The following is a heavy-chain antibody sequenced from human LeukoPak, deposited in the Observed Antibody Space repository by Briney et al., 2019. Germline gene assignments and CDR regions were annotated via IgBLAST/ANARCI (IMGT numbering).Heavy chain of an antibody. V-gene: IGHV4-59*01. CDR3: ARIEAVTRGYNHAYYFDY. D-gene: IGHD5-18*01. CDR1: GGSISSYY. Sequence: SETLSLTCSVSGGSISSYYWSWIRQPPGKGLEWIGYVYYSGSTNYNPSLKSRVTISVDTSKNQFSLKLSSVTAADTAVYYCARIEAVTRGYNHAYYFDYWGQGTLVTVSS. CDR2: VYYSGST. J-gene: IGHJ4*02.